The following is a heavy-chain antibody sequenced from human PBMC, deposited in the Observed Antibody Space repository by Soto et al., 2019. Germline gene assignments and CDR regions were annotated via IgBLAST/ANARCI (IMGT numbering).Heavy chain of an antibody. Sequence: ESLKISCEASGYSFTSNWIGWVRQMPGKCLEWMGIINPADSDIKYSPSFQGQVTISADKSISTVYLQWSSLQASDTAMYYCARHSRDVGLDSDDFFAYWGQGTQVTVSS. CDR1: GYSFTSNW. V-gene: IGHV5-51*01. CDR3: ARHSRDVGLDSDDFFAY. CDR2: INPADSDI. D-gene: IGHD2-2*01. J-gene: IGHJ4*02.